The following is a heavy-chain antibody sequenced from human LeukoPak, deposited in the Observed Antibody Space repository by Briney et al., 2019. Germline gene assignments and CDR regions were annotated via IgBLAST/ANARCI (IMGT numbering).Heavy chain of an antibody. D-gene: IGHD3-22*01. CDR1: GGSFSGYY. V-gene: IGHV4-4*09. CDR3: ARSGYYYSSFDY. Sequence: SETLSLTCAVYGGSFSGYYWSWIRQPPGKGLEWLGNIYFTGSSKSNPSLKSRVTISLDTSKNQFSLKLSSVTAADTAVYYCARSGYYYSSFDYWGQGTLVTVSS. CDR2: IYFTGSS. J-gene: IGHJ4*02.